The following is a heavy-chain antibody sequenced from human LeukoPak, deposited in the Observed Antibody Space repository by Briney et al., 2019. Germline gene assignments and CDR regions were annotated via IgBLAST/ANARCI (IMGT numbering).Heavy chain of an antibody. CDR2: IYPGDSNT. J-gene: IGHJ6*03. CDR1: GYSFTSYW. CDR3: ARHTYGGYYYYYYMDV. V-gene: IGHV5-51*01. Sequence: GESLKISCKGSGYSFTSYWIGWVRHMPGKGLEWVGIIYPGDSNTRYSPSFQGQVTISADKSISTAYLQWSSLKASDTAMYYCARHTYGGYYYYYYMDVWGKGTTVTAS. D-gene: IGHD4-23*01.